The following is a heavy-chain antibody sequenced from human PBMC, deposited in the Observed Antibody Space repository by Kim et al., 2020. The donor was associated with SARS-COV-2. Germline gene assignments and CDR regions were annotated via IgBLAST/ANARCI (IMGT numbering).Heavy chain of an antibody. CDR3: AKDVGYCSGGSCYFSEGNY. D-gene: IGHD2-15*01. Sequence: GGSLRLSCAASGFTFSSYAMSWVRQAPGKGLEWVSAISGSGGSTYYADSVKGRFTISRDNSKNTLYLQMNSLRAEDTAVYYCAKDVGYCSGGSCYFSEGNYWGHGTLVTVSS. V-gene: IGHV3-23*01. J-gene: IGHJ4*01. CDR2: ISGSGGST. CDR1: GFTFSSYA.